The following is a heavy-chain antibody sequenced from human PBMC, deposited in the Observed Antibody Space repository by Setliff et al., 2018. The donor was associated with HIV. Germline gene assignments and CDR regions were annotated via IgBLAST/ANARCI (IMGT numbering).Heavy chain of an antibody. CDR1: GYTFTSYA. J-gene: IGHJ3*02. V-gene: IGHV1-3*01. CDR3: ARGRTWELSDAFDI. Sequence: ASVKVSCKASGYTFTSYAMHWVRQAPGQRLEWMGWINAGNGNTKYSQKFQGRVTITRDTSASTAYMELSSLRSEDTAVYYCARGRTWELSDAFDIWGQGTMVTV. D-gene: IGHD1-26*01. CDR2: INAGNGNT.